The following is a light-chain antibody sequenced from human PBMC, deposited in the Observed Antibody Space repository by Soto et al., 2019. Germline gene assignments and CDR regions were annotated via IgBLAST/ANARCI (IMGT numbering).Light chain of an antibody. CDR3: AAWDASLNGAV. CDR1: SSNIGSNT. J-gene: IGLJ7*01. CDR2: TNN. Sequence: QSVLTQPPSASGTPGQRVTISCSGSSSNIGSNTVNWYQQLPVTAPKLFIYTNNKRPSGIPDRFSGSKSGTSASLAISGLQSEDEADYYCAAWDASLNGAVFGGGTQRTVL. V-gene: IGLV1-44*01.